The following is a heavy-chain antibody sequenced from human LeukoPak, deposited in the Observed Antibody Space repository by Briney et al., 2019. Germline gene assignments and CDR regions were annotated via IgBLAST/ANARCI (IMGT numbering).Heavy chain of an antibody. CDR1: GYTFTSYD. CDR2: LNPNSGNT. Sequence: ASVKVSCKASGYTFTSYDINWVRQATGQGLEWMGWLNPNSGNTVYAQKFQGRVTMTMNTSISTAYMELSSLRSEDTAVYYRARGRYGSGSYYHFDYWGQGTLVTVSS. CDR3: ARGRYGSGSYYHFDY. D-gene: IGHD3-10*01. V-gene: IGHV1-8*01. J-gene: IGHJ4*02.